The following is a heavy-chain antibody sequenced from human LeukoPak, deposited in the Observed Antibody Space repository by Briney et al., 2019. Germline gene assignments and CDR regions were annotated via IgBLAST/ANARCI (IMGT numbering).Heavy chain of an antibody. CDR2: IIPIFGTA. J-gene: IGHJ6*03. CDR3: ARATLGYCSGGSCYSPFYYYYYMDV. D-gene: IGHD2-15*01. CDR1: GGTFSSYA. Sequence: SVKVSCKASGGTFSSYAISWVRQAPGQGLEWMGGIIPIFGTANYAQKFEGRVTITTDESTSTAYMELSSLRSGDTAVYYCARATLGYCSGGSCYSPFYYYYYMDVWGKGTTVTVSS. V-gene: IGHV1-69*05.